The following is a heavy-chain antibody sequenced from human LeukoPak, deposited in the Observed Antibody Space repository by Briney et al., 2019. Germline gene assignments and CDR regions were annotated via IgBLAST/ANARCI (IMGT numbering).Heavy chain of an antibody. CDR1: GFTFSSYA. CDR3: ARDLTLRL. Sequence: PGGSLRLSCAASGFTFSSYAMHWVRQAPGKGLEWVAVISYDGSNKYYVDSVKGRFTISRDNSKNTLYLQMNSLRAEDTAVYYCARDLTLRLRGQGTLVTVSS. J-gene: IGHJ4*02. V-gene: IGHV3-30-3*01. D-gene: IGHD3-16*01. CDR2: ISYDGSNK.